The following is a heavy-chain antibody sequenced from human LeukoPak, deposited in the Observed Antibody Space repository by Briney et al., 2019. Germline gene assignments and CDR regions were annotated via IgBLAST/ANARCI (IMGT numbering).Heavy chain of an antibody. CDR1: GYTFTSYG. J-gene: IGHJ6*02. CDR2: ISAYNGNT. CDR3: ARDPKVATIEGGHYYGMDV. Sequence: GASVKVSCKASGYTFTSYGISWVRQAPGQGLEWMGWISAYNGNTNYAQKLQGRVTMTTDTSTSTAYMELRSLRSDDTAVYYCARDPKVATIEGGHYYGMDVWGQGTTVTVSS. D-gene: IGHD5-12*01. V-gene: IGHV1-18*01.